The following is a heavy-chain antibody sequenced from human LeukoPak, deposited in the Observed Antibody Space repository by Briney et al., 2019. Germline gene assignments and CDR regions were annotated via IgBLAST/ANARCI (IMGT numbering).Heavy chain of an antibody. J-gene: IGHJ4*02. CDR2: IRSKANSYAT. Sequence: PGGSLRLSCAASGFTFSGSAMHWVRQASGKGLEWVGRIRSKANSYATAYAASVKGRFTISRDDSKNTAYLQMNSLKTEDTAVYYCTSPYCSSTSCYDYWGQGTLVTVSS. V-gene: IGHV3-73*01. D-gene: IGHD2-2*01. CDR3: TSPYCSSTSCYDY. CDR1: GFTFSGSA.